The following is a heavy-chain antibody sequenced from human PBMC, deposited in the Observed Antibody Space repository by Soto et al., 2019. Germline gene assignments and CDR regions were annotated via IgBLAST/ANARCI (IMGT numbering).Heavy chain of an antibody. CDR2: ISYDGSNK. CDR3: ARDATIRSYFDY. V-gene: IGHV3-30-3*01. Sequence: VAVISYDGSNKYYADSVKGRFTISRDNSKNTLYLQMNSLRAEDTAVYYCARDATIRSYFDYWGQGTLVTVSS. J-gene: IGHJ4*02. D-gene: IGHD3-10*01.